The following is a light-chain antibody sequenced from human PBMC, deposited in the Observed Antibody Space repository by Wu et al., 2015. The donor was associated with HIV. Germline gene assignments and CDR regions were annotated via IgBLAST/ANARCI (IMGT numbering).Light chain of an antibody. J-gene: IGKJ5*01. CDR1: QSVSSSY. V-gene: IGKV3-20*01. CDR2: GAS. CDR3: QQYGTSPIA. Sequence: EIVLTQSPGTLSLSPGERATLSCRASQSVSSSYLAWYQQKTGRAPRLLIYGASTRATDIPDRFSGSGSGTDFTLTISRLEPEDFAVYYCQQYGTSPIAFGQGTRLEIK.